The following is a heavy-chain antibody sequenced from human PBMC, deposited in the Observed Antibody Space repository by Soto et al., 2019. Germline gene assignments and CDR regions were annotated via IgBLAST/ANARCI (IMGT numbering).Heavy chain of an antibody. D-gene: IGHD2-21*01. CDR2: IDPSDSYT. CDR3: AVVRHIVVVPYAFDI. Sequence: GESLKISCKGSGYSFTSYWISWVRQMPGKGLEWMGRIDPSDSYTNYSPSFQGHVTISADKSISTAYLQWSSLKASDTAMYYCAVVRHIVVVPYAFDIWGQGTMVTVSS. CDR1: GYSFTSYW. J-gene: IGHJ3*02. V-gene: IGHV5-10-1*01.